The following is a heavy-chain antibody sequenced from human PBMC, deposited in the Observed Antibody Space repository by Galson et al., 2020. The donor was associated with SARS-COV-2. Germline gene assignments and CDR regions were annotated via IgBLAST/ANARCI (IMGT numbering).Heavy chain of an antibody. CDR3: ARLRYYDVLTGYIVDV. CDR2: INPKSGGT. D-gene: IGHD3-9*01. V-gene: IGHV1-2*02. Sequence: ASVQVSCKASGYTFTDYYIHRVRQAPGQGLEWMGWINPKSGGTNYAQKFEGRVTMTRDTSITTAYMELSRLRADDTAVYYCARLRYYDVLTGYIVDVWGQGTMVTVSS. J-gene: IGHJ6*02. CDR1: GYTFTDYY.